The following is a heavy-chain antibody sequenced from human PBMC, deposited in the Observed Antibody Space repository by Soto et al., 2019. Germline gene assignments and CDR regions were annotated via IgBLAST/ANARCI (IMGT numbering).Heavy chain of an antibody. CDR1: GDSVSSTSAA. V-gene: IGHV6-1*01. Sequence: SQTLSLTCAISGDSVSSTSAAWNWIRQSPSRGLEWLGRTYYRSKWYNDYAVSVKSRITINPDTSKNQFSLQLNSVTPEDTAVYYCARDSPRSIAARPGAFDIWGQGTMVTVSS. D-gene: IGHD6-6*01. CDR2: TYYRSKWYN. J-gene: IGHJ3*02. CDR3: ARDSPRSIAARPGAFDI.